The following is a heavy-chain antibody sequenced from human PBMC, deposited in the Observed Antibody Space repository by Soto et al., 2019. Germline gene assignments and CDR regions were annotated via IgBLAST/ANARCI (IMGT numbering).Heavy chain of an antibody. CDR1: GFTFSSYA. Sequence: QVQLVQSGGGVVQPGRSLRLSCAAYGFTFSSYAMHWVRQAPGKGLEWVAVISYDGSNKYYADSVKGRFTISRDNSKNTLYLQMNSLTAEDTAVYYCARDNDRTGYYGMDVWGQGTTVTVSS. J-gene: IGHJ6*02. D-gene: IGHD3-9*01. CDR3: ARDNDRTGYYGMDV. CDR2: ISYDGSNK. V-gene: IGHV3-30-3*01.